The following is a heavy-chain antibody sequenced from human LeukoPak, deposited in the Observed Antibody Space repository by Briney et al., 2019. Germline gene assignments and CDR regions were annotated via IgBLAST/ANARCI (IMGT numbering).Heavy chain of an antibody. J-gene: IGHJ6*03. Sequence: ASVKVSCKASGGTFSSYAISWVRQAPGQGLEWMGGIIPIFGTANYAQKFQGRVTITADESTSTAYMELSSLRSEDTAVYYCARSLTFYYYYYMDVWGKGTTVTVSS. CDR1: GGTFSSYA. CDR2: IIPIFGTA. CDR3: ARSLTFYYYYYMDV. V-gene: IGHV1-69*13.